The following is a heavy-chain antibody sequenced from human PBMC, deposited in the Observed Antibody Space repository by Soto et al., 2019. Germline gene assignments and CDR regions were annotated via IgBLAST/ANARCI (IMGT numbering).Heavy chain of an antibody. D-gene: IGHD5-12*01. CDR1: GFTFSSYA. V-gene: IGHV3-23*01. J-gene: IGHJ4*02. CDR2: ISGSGGST. Sequence: GESLKISCAASGFTFSSYAMSWVRQAPGKGLEWVSAISGSGGSTYYADSVKGRFTISRDNSKNTLYLQMNSLRAEDTAVYYCAKGGSGYDSYYFDYWGQGTLVTVSS. CDR3: AKGGSGYDSYYFDY.